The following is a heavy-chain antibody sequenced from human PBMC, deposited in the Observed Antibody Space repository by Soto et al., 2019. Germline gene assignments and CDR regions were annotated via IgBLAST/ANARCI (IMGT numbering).Heavy chain of an antibody. CDR2: INPNSGGT. Sequence: ASVKVSCKASGYTFTGYYMHWVRQAPGQGLEWMGWINPNSGGTNYAQKFQGWVTMTRDTSISTAYMELSRLRSDDTAVYYCAREGGSGPYYFDYWGQGTLVTVSS. CDR3: AREGGSGPYYFDY. V-gene: IGHV1-2*04. CDR1: GYTFTGYY. D-gene: IGHD6-19*01. J-gene: IGHJ4*02.